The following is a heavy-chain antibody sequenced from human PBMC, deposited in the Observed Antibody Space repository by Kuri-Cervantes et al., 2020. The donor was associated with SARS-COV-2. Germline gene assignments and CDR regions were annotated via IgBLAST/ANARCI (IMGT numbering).Heavy chain of an antibody. D-gene: IGHD2-15*01. Sequence: GESLKISCAASGSTFSSYAMSWVRQAPGKGLEWVSAISGGGGSTYYADSVKGRFTISRDNSKNTLYLQMNSLRAEDTAVYYCARDSIVVVVAAPYSYYYGMDVWGQGTTVTVSS. CDR1: GSTFSSYA. CDR3: ARDSIVVVVAAPYSYYYGMDV. V-gene: IGHV3-23*01. J-gene: IGHJ6*02. CDR2: ISGGGGST.